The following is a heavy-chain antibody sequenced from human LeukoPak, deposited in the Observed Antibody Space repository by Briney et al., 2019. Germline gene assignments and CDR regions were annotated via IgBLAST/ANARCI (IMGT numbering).Heavy chain of an antibody. CDR2: IKQDGSEK. V-gene: IGHV3-7*01. J-gene: IGHJ4*02. D-gene: IGHD3-16*01. CDR1: GFTFSSYW. CDR3: ARGYDCVWGSYYFDH. Sequence: PGGSLSLSCAASGFTFSSYWMSWVRQAPGKGLEWVANIKQDGSEKYYVDSVKGRFTISRDNAKNSLYLQMNSLRAEDTAVYYCARGYDCVWGSYYFDHWGQGTLVTVSS.